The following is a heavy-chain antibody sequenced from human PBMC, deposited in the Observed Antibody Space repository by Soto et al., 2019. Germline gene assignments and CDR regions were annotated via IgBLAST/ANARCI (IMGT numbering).Heavy chain of an antibody. V-gene: IGHV1-69*01. Sequence: QVQLVQSGAEVKKPGSSVNVSCKASGGTFSTYAISWVRQAPGQGLEWMGGIIPLFGTANYAQKFQGRVKITADESTSTADMELSSLRSEDTAVYYCAADVGASARTFDYWGQGSLVTVSS. J-gene: IGHJ4*02. CDR1: GGTFSTYA. D-gene: IGHD1-26*01. CDR2: IIPLFGTA. CDR3: AADVGASARTFDY.